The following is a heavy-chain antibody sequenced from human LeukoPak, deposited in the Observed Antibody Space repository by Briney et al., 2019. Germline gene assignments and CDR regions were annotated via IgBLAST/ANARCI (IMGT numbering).Heavy chain of an antibody. CDR3: AKGGVYYDILTGYYSAGYFDY. CDR2: ISGSGGST. J-gene: IGHJ4*02. V-gene: IGHV3-23*01. Sequence: PGGSLRLSCAASGFTVSSNYMSWVRQAPGKGLEWVSAISGSGGSTYYADSVKGRFTISRDNSKNTLYLQMNSLRAEDTAVYYCAKGGVYYDILTGYYSAGYFDYWGQVTLVTVSS. CDR1: GFTVSSNY. D-gene: IGHD3-9*01.